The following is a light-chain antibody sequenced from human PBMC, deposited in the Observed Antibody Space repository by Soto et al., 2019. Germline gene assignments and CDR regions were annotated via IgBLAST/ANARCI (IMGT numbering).Light chain of an antibody. V-gene: IGLV2-14*01. Sequence: QSALTQPASISESPGQSITISCTGTSRDADNGYDSDSWYQQHPGKAPKLILYEVTNQPSGVSSRFSGSKSGNTASLTISGLQAEDEADYYCSSYTVSAAPYVFGTGTKV. CDR1: SRDADNGYDS. CDR3: SSYTVSAAPYV. J-gene: IGLJ1*01. CDR2: EVT.